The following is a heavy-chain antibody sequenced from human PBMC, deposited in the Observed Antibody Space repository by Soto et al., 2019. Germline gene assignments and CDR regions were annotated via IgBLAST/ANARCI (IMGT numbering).Heavy chain of an antibody. CDR2: IIPVFGTT. CDR1: GGLFSSFA. CDR3: ARGGGPYVWFNEF. Sequence: SVKVSCKDSGGLFSSFAISWVRQAPGQGLEWLGGIIPVFGTTNYAEKFQDRVTITADESANTAYMELTSLTSGDTAIYYCARGGGPYVWFNEFWGQGTQVTVSS. J-gene: IGHJ4*02. D-gene: IGHD3-16*01. V-gene: IGHV1-69*13.